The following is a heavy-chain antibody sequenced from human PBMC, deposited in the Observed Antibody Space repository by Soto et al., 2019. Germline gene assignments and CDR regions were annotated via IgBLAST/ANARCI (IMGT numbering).Heavy chain of an antibody. D-gene: IGHD4-17*01. CDR2: INSDASHT. CDR1: GFTFSTYW. Sequence: EVQLVESGGGLVQPGGSLRLSCAASGFTFSTYWMHWIRQVPGKGLEWVSRINSDASHTYYADSVKGRFTISRDNAKNTQHVDMLILKTEDTPAEYWVRDGRWINTGRYGDGFDRWGQGALVTVSS. V-gene: IGHV3-74*01. CDR3: VRDGRWINTGRYGDGFDR. J-gene: IGHJ5*02.